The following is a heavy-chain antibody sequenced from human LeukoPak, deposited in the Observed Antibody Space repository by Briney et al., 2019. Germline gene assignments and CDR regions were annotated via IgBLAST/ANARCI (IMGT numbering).Heavy chain of an antibody. D-gene: IGHD3-16*02. CDR1: GGSISSYY. J-gene: IGHJ6*03. CDR3: ARALLSPVTPDYYMDV. Sequence: SETLSLTCTVSGGSISSYYWSWIRQPAGKGLEWIGYIYYSGSTNYNPSLKSRVTISVDTSKNQFSLKLSSVTAADTAVYYCARALLSPVTPDYYMDVWGKGTTVTVS. V-gene: IGHV4-59*01. CDR2: IYYSGST.